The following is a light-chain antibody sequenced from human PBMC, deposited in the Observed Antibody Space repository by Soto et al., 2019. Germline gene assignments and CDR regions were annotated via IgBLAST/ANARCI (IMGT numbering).Light chain of an antibody. J-gene: IGLJ1*01. Sequence: QSVLTQPPSVSGAPGQRVTISCTGSSANIGAAYNVDWYQQLPGTAPKLLIYGNNNRPSGVPAPFSGSKSGTSASLAIAGLQAEDEGDYYCQSYDSSLSGYVFGAGTKVTVL. V-gene: IGLV1-40*01. CDR1: SANIGAAYN. CDR3: QSYDSSLSGYV. CDR2: GNN.